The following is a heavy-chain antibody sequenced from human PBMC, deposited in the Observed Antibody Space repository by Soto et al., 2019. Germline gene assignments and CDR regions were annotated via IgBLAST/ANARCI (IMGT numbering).Heavy chain of an antibody. CDR2: IIPIFGTA. CDR3: TCGGSCSNWFDP. D-gene: IGHD2-15*01. V-gene: IGHV1-69*13. J-gene: IGHJ5*02. Sequence: ASVKVSCKASGGTFSSYAISWVRQAPGQGLEWMGGIIPIFGTANYAQKFQGRVTITADESTSTAYMELSSLRSEDTAVYYCTCGGSCSNWFDPWGQGTLVTVSS. CDR1: GGTFSSYA.